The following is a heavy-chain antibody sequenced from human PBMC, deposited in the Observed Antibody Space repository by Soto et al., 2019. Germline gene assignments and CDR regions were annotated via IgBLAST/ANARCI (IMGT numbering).Heavy chain of an antibody. J-gene: IGHJ4*02. CDR2: INSGGSLI. CDR3: ARETAYGQSATIVGEF. D-gene: IGHD3-10*01. CDR1: GFRFNEYE. V-gene: IGHV3-48*03. Sequence: EVQLVESGGGLVQPGGSLRISCVGSGFRFNEYEINWVRQAPGKGLEWISYINSGGSLIYYAASVKGRFTISRDNYKDSVYLQMNSLRADDTALYYCARETAYGQSATIVGEFWGQGTLVTVSS.